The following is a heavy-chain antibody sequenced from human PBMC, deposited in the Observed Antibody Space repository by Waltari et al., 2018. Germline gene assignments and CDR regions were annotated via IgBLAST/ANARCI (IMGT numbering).Heavy chain of an antibody. CDR1: GYSIRSTSHY. D-gene: IGHD5-18*01. CDR3: ARRSGHSSLYFDY. CDR2: LFYGGST. Sequence: QLQLQESGPGLVRPSETLSLICTVSGYSIRSTSHYWVWIRQPPGKGLGWIGNLFYGGSTYYKQAPKNRVTISVDTAKSQFSLRLTSVTAAETAVYYCARRSGHSSLYFDYWGQGTLVTVSS. V-gene: IGHV4-39*01. J-gene: IGHJ4*02.